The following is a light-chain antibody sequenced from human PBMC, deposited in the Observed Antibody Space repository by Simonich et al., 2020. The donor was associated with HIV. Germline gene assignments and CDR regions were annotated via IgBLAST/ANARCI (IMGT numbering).Light chain of an antibody. Sequence: DIHMTQSPSSLSASVGDRVTIACRTSQNISSNLIWSQQKPGKAPKLLIYAASSLQSGVPSRFRGSGSGTDFILTISSLQPEDFATYYCQQSYSTPLTFGGGTKVDIK. J-gene: IGKJ4*01. CDR1: QNISSN. V-gene: IGKV1-39*01. CDR2: AAS. CDR3: QQSYSTPLT.